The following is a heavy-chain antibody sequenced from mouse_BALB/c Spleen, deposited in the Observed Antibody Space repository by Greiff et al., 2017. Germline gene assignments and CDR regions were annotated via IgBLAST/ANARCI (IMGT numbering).Heavy chain of an antibody. Sequence: DVQLQESGPGLVKPSQSLSLSCSVTGYSFTSGYFWYVIRQFPGNKLECMGYISYDGSNNYNQSLKNRTSITDDTSKNQFFLKLNSVTTEDTATYYCAGDYCRYDVAWFAYWGQGTLVTVSA. CDR3: AGDYCRYDVAWFAY. CDR1: GYSFTSGYF. D-gene: IGHD2-14*01. V-gene: IGHV3-6*02. J-gene: IGHJ3*01. CDR2: ISYDGSN.